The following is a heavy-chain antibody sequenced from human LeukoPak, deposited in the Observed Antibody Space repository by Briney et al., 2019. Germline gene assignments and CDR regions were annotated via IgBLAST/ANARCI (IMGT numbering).Heavy chain of an antibody. CDR2: INHSGNT. CDR1: GGSFSGYY. Sequence: SETLSLTCAVYGGSFSGYYWSWIRQPPGKGLEWIGEINHSGNTNYNPSLKSRVTISVDTSKNQFSLKLSSVTAADTAVYYCARGTSYCSSTSCRYYYYYYMDVWGKGTTVTVSS. V-gene: IGHV4-34*01. CDR3: ARGTSYCSSTSCRYYYYYYMDV. J-gene: IGHJ6*03. D-gene: IGHD2-2*01.